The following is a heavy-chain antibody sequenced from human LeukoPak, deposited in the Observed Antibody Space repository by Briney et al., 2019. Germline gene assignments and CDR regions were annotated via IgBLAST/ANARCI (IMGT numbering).Heavy chain of an antibody. CDR1: GGTFSSYA. V-gene: IGHV1-69*05. CDR3: ASPLTNYNDSSGYYYYSY. CDR2: IIPIFGTA. Sequence: GSSVKVSCKASGGTFSSYAISWVRQAPGQGLEWMGGIIPIFGTANYAQKFQGRVTITTDESTSTAYMELSSLRSEDTAVYYCASPLTNYNDSSGYYYYSYWGQGTLVTVSS. D-gene: IGHD3-22*01. J-gene: IGHJ4*02.